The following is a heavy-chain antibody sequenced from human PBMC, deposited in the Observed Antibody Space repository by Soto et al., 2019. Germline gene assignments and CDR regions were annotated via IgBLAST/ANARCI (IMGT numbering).Heavy chain of an antibody. V-gene: IGHV3-23*01. J-gene: IGHJ5*02. D-gene: IGHD2-15*01. CDR3: ASVGDIVVVVAATDSNNWFDP. CDR2: ISGSGGST. Sequence: EGQLLESGGGLVQPGGSLRLSCAASGFTFSSYAMSWVRQSPGTGLEWVSAISGSGGSTYYAASVKGRFPLSRDKSKDTLYLQVNSMRAAATHVYYCASVGDIVVVVAATDSNNWFDPWGQGTLVTVSS. CDR1: GFTFSSYA.